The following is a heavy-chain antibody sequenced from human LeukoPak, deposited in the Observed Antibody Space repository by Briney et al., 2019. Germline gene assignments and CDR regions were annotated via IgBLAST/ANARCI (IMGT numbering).Heavy chain of an antibody. CDR2: IYYSGST. CDR3: ASNWGPFWYFDL. CDR1: GGSISSGDYY. D-gene: IGHD3-16*01. Sequence: SQTLSLTCTVSGGSISSGDYYWSWIRQPPGKGLEWIVYIYYSGSTYYNPSLKSRFTISVDTSKNQFSLKLSSVTAADTAVYYCASNWGPFWYFDLWGRGTLVTVSS. V-gene: IGHV4-30-4*01. J-gene: IGHJ2*01.